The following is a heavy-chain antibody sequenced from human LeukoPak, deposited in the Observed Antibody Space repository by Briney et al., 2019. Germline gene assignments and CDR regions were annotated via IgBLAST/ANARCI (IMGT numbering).Heavy chain of an antibody. CDR2: MNPHNGNT. V-gene: IGHV1-8*01. D-gene: IGHD3-22*01. CDR3: VRVVIDSSGSYYSFFDY. J-gene: IGHJ4*02. CDR1: GYTFTYYD. Sequence: ASVKVSSKASGYTFTYYDINWVRQATGQGLEWMGWMNPHNGNTGYAQKFQGTVTMTRDTSISTAYMELSSLRSEDTAVYYCVRVVIDSSGSYYSFFDYWGQGTLVTVSS.